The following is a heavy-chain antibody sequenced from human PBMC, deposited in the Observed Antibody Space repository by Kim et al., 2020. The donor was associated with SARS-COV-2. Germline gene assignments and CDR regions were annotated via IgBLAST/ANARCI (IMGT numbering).Heavy chain of an antibody. J-gene: IGHJ4*02. D-gene: IGHD5-18*01. CDR2: IYHTGGS. Sequence: SETLSLTCTVSNDSIGTFYWSWIRQPPGKGLEYIGYIYHTGGSNYNPSLKSRVTMSVDTSKNEFSLHLTSVTAADTAVYYCVRDRGYGPFDYWGQGILVTVSS. CDR1: NDSIGTFY. V-gene: IGHV4-59*01. CDR3: VRDRGYGPFDY.